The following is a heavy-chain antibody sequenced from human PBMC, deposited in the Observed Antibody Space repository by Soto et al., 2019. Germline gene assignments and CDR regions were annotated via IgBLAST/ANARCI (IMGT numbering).Heavy chain of an antibody. V-gene: IGHV1-2*04. CDR2: INPNSGGT. D-gene: IGHD6-6*01. CDR1: GYTFTGYY. Sequence: ASVKVSCKASGYTFTGYYMHWVRQAPGQGLEWMGWINPNSGGTNYAQKFQGWVTMTRDTSISTAYMELSRLRSDDTAVYYCARDTLPIAARPAGGMDVWGQGTTVTVSS. J-gene: IGHJ6*02. CDR3: ARDTLPIAARPAGGMDV.